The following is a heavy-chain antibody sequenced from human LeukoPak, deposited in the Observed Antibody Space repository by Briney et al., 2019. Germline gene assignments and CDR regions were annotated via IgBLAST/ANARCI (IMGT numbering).Heavy chain of an antibody. V-gene: IGHV1-69*13. J-gene: IGHJ4*02. CDR1: GGNFNTYS. Sequence: SVKVSCKASGGNFNTYSLSWIRQAPGQGLEWMGGFTTILRTPTYAQKCQDRVKLIADEVTGTVYMDLGGLRSEDTAIYYCARRLHARRDPYNPFDSWGQGTLVTVSA. D-gene: IGHD5-24*01. CDR3: ARRLHARRDPYNPFDS. CDR2: FTTILRTP.